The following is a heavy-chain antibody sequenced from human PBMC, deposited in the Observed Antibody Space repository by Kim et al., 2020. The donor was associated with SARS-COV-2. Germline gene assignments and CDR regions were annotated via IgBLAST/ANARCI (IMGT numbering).Heavy chain of an antibody. D-gene: IGHD4-17*01. CDR2: ISGDGGST. V-gene: IGHV3-43*02. CDR3: AKDLSPHDYGDRYYYYYGMDV. CDR1: GFTFDDYS. Sequence: GGSLRLSCAASGFTFDDYSMHWVRQAPGKGLEWVSLISGDGGSTYYADSVKGRFTIPRDNSKNSLYLQMNSLRTEDTALYYCAKDLSPHDYGDRYYYYYGMDVWGQGTTVTVSS. J-gene: IGHJ6*02.